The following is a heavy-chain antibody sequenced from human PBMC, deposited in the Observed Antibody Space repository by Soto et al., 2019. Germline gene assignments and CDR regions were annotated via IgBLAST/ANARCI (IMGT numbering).Heavy chain of an antibody. D-gene: IGHD2-2*01. V-gene: IGHV1-8*02. CDR1: GYTFTSYD. Sequence: ASVKVSCKASGYTFTSYDINWVRQATGQGLEWMGWMNPNSGNTGHAQKFQGRVTMTRNTSISTVYMELSSLRSEDTAVYYCATGWYSNTWYYAFDYWGQGTLVTVSS. CDR2: MNPNSGNT. CDR3: ATGWYSNTWYYAFDY. J-gene: IGHJ4*02.